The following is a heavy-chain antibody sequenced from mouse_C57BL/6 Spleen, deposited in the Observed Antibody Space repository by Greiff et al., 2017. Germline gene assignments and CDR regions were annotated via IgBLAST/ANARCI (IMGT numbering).Heavy chain of an antibody. V-gene: IGHV5-16*01. CDR2: INYDGSST. CDR3: ARDRHYYGSSYNGAMDY. CDR1: GFTFSDYY. D-gene: IGHD1-1*01. Sequence: EVKVVESEGGLVQPGSSMKLSCTASGFTFSDYYMAWVRQVAEKGLEWVANINYDGSSTYYLDSLKSRFIISRDNSKNILYLQMSSLKSEDTATYYCARDRHYYGSSYNGAMDYWGQGTSVTVSS. J-gene: IGHJ4*01.